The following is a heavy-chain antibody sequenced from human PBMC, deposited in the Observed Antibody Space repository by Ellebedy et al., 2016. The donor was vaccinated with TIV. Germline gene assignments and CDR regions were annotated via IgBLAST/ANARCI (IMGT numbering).Heavy chain of an antibody. D-gene: IGHD3-3*02. CDR2: FDPEDGET. J-gene: IGHJ4*02. Sequence: AASVKVSCKVSGYTLTELSIHWVRQAPGKGLEWMGGFDPEDGETTNAQKFQGRVTMTEDTSTDTAYMELSSLRSEDTAVYYCATPRKDHFTGYYFDYWGQGTLVTVSS. V-gene: IGHV1-24*01. CDR3: ATPRKDHFTGYYFDY. CDR1: GYTLTELS.